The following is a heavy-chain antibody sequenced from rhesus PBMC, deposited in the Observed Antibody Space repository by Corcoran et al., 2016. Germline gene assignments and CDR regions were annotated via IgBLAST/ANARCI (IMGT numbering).Heavy chain of an antibody. D-gene: IGHD2-21*01. CDR1: GYSISSGYG. CDR2: ISYRAST. V-gene: IGHV4-122*02. Sequence: QLQLQESGPGLVKPSETLSLTCAVSGYSISSGYGWSWIRPPPGKGLECIGYISYRASTSYNPSLKSRVTISSATSKNQFSLKLSSVTAADTAVYYCARGSTVLVVVATDAFDFWGQGLRVTVSS. J-gene: IGHJ3*01. CDR3: ARGSTVLVVVATDAFDF.